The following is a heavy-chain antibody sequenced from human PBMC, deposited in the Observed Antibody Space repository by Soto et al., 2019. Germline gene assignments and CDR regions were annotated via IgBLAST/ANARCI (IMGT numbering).Heavy chain of an antibody. V-gene: IGHV3-23*01. CDR2: ISGSGGST. D-gene: IGHD2-15*01. CDR3: VTYAEYCSGGSCYPDAFDI. J-gene: IGHJ3*02. CDR1: GFTFSSYA. Sequence: GGSLRLSCAASGFTFSSYAMSWVRQAPGKGLEWVSAISGSGGSTYYADSVKGRFTISRDNSKNTLYLQMNSLRAEDTAVYYCVTYAEYCSGGSCYPDAFDIWGQGTMVTVSS.